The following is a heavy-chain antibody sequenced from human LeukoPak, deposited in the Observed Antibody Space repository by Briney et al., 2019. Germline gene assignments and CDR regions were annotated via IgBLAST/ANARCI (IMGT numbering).Heavy chain of an antibody. CDR3: AKAGYSSGWRNFDY. CDR2: ISYDGSNK. D-gene: IGHD6-19*01. CDR1: GFTFSSYS. Sequence: GGSLRLSCAASGFTFSSYSMNWVRQAPGKGLEWVAVISYDGSNKFYADSVKGRFAISRDNSKNTLYLQMNSLRAEDTAVYYCAKAGYSSGWRNFDYWGQGTLVTVSS. V-gene: IGHV3-30*18. J-gene: IGHJ4*02.